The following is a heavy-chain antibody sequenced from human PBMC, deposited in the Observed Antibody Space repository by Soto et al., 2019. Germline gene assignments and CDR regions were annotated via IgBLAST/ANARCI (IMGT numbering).Heavy chain of an antibody. CDR2: IYYSGST. Sequence: QVQLQESGPGLVKPSETLSLTCTVSGGSISSYYWSWIRQPPGKGLEWIGYIYYSGSTNYNPSLKIRVTITVDTSKNQFSLKLSSVTAADTAVYYCARLYSNYYYYYMDVWGKGTTVTVSS. CDR3: ARLYSNYYYYYMDV. V-gene: IGHV4-59*08. J-gene: IGHJ6*03. D-gene: IGHD4-4*01. CDR1: GGSISSYY.